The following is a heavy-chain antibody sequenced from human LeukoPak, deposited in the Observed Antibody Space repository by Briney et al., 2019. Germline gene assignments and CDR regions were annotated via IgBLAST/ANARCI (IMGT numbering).Heavy chain of an antibody. CDR3: ARPRDSSGSDAFDI. CDR2: ISYDGSNK. J-gene: IGHJ3*02. V-gene: IGHV3-30*04. Sequence: PGRSLRLSCAAYGLTFSSYAMHWVRQAPGKGLEWVAVISYDGSNKYYADSVKGRFTISRDNSTNTPYLQMNSLIAEDTAVYYCARPRDSSGSDAFDIWGQGTMVTVSS. CDR1: GLTFSSYA. D-gene: IGHD3-22*01.